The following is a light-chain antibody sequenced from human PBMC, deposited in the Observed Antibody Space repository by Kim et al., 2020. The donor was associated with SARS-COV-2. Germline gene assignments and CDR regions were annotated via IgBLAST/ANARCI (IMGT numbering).Light chain of an antibody. CDR1: QSVSSN. CDR2: VAS. V-gene: IGKV3-15*01. J-gene: IGKJ2*01. Sequence: SVSPGERASLSCRASQSVSSNLAWYQQKPGQAPRLLIYVASTRATGVPARFSGSGSGTEFTLTISSLQSEDFAVYYCQQYHNWPRTFGQGTKLEIK. CDR3: QQYHNWPRT.